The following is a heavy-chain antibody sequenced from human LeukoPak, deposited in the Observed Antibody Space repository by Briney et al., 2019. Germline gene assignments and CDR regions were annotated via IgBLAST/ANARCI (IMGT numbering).Heavy chain of an antibody. CDR1: GLTFDDYA. CDR3: AKGSYGDY. V-gene: IGHV3-9*01. J-gene: IGHJ4*02. CDR2: ISWNSGSI. D-gene: IGHD1-26*01. Sequence: GGSLRLSCAASGLTFDDYAMHWVRQAPGKGLGWVSGISWNSGSIGYADSVKGRFTISRDNAKNSLYLQMNSLRAEDTALYYCAKGSYGDYWGQGTLVTVSS.